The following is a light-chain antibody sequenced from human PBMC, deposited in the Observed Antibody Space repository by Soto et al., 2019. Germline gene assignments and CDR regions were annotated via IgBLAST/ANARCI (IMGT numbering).Light chain of an antibody. J-gene: IGLJ1*01. V-gene: IGLV2-14*01. CDR3: SSYTSRSTLV. Sequence: QSVLTQPASVSGSPGQSITISCTGTSSDVGGYNYVSWYQQHTSKAPKLMIYDVSNRPSGVSNRFSCSKSSNTASLTISGLQAEDEADYYGSSYTSRSTLVFGTGTKLTVL. CDR2: DVS. CDR1: SSDVGGYNY.